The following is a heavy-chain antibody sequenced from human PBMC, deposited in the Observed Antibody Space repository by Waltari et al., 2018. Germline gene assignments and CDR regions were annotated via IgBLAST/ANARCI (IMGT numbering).Heavy chain of an antibody. D-gene: IGHD2-21*02. Sequence: EVQLVESGGDLVQPGGSLRLSCAASGFTFSRSWMTWVRQAPGKGLEGGGNIQQNGSEKWYADSVRGRFTISRDNAMNSLYLQMNSLRVEDTAVYYCARDLVATPPWGQGTLVTVSS. J-gene: IGHJ5*02. CDR3: ARDLVATPP. CDR2: IQQNGSEK. CDR1: GFTFSRSW. V-gene: IGHV3-7*01.